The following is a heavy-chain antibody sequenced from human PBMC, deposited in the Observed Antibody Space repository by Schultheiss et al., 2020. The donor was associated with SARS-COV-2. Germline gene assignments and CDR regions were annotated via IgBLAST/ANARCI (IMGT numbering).Heavy chain of an antibody. D-gene: IGHD4-23*01. CDR3: ARGLGYGGNSARDY. V-gene: IGHV4-34*01. Sequence: SETLSLTCAVYGGSFSDSYWTWIRQPPGKGLEWIGEINHSGSTNYNPSLKSRVTISVDTSKNQFSLKLSSVTAADTAVYYCARGLGYGGNSARDYWGQGTLVTVSS. CDR1: GGSFSDSY. CDR2: INHSGST. J-gene: IGHJ4*02.